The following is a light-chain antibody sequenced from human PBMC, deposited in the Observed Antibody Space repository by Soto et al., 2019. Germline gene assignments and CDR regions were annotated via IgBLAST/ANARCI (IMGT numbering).Light chain of an antibody. CDR3: QQYSNWPLT. CDR2: GAS. V-gene: IGKV3-15*01. CDR1: QTVNSK. J-gene: IGKJ1*01. Sequence: EIVMTQSPATVSVSQGERASLSCRASQTVNSKMAWYQQKPGQGPRLLIYGASTRATGIPARFSGSGSGTEHTITISSLQLEDLAFYWCQQYSNWPLTFGQGTAVEI.